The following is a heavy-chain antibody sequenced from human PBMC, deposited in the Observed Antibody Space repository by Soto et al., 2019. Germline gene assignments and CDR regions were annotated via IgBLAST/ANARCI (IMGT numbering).Heavy chain of an antibody. J-gene: IGHJ4*02. CDR1: GYTFTGYY. D-gene: IGHD6-19*01. CDR2: INPNSGGT. Sequence: QVQLVQSGAEVKKPGASVKVSCKASGYTFTGYYMHWVRQAPGQGLEWMGWINPNSGGTNYAQKFQSRVTMTRDTSISTAYMELSRLRSDDTAVYYCARGPGIAVAGGLYFDYWGQGTLVTVSS. CDR3: ARGPGIAVAGGLYFDY. V-gene: IGHV1-2*02.